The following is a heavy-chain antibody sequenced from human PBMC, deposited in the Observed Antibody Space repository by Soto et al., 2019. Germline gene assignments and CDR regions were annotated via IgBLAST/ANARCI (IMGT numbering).Heavy chain of an antibody. Sequence: QVQLEQSGAEVRKFGASVKVSCKASGYTFTDYYIHWVRQAPGQGLEWMGWISPRTGGTKYAQKFQGRVTMTRDTSITPAYMELSSLRSVDKAVYYGATDRTQLKSHAHNYHGMDVWGQGTPVTVSS. CDR2: ISPRTGGT. V-gene: IGHV1-2*02. CDR1: GYTFTDYY. D-gene: IGHD6-13*01. CDR3: ATDRTQLKSHAHNYHGMDV. J-gene: IGHJ6*02.